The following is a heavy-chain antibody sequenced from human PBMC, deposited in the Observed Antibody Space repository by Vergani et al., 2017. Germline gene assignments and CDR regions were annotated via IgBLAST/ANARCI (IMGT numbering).Heavy chain of an antibody. J-gene: IGHJ5*02. Sequence: QVQLVQSGAEVKKPGASVKVSCKVSGYTLTELSMHWVRQAPGKGLEWMVGFDPEDGETIYAQKFQGRVTMTEDTSTDTAYMELSSLRSEDTAVYYCATCYYYGSGNENWFDPWGQGTLVTVSS. V-gene: IGHV1-24*01. D-gene: IGHD3-10*01. CDR1: GYTLTELS. CDR2: FDPEDGET. CDR3: ATCYYYGSGNENWFDP.